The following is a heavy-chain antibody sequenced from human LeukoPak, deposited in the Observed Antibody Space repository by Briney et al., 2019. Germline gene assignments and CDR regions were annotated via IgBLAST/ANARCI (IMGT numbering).Heavy chain of an antibody. CDR1: GFTFSSYW. Sequence: PGGSLRPSCAASGFTFSSYWMHWVRQAPGKGLVWVSCINSDGSSTSYADSVKGRFTISRDNAKNTLYLQMNSLRAEDTAVYYCARVHLAVQVYWGQGTLVTVSS. V-gene: IGHV3-74*01. J-gene: IGHJ4*02. CDR3: ARVHLAVQVY. D-gene: IGHD3-10*01. CDR2: INSDGSST.